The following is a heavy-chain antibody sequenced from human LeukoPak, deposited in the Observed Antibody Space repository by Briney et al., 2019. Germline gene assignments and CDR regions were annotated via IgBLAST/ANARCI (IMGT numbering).Heavy chain of an antibody. CDR3: ARDFSGRGDAFDI. CDR2: IYSDGNT. J-gene: IGHJ3*02. CDR1: GFTVSSNY. D-gene: IGHD1-26*01. Sequence: GGSLRLSCAAPGFTVSSNYMSWVRQAPGKGLEWVSVIYSDGNTYYADSVKGRFTISRDNSKNTLYLQMNSLRAEDTAVYYCARDFSGRGDAFDIWGQGTMVTVSS. V-gene: IGHV3-53*01.